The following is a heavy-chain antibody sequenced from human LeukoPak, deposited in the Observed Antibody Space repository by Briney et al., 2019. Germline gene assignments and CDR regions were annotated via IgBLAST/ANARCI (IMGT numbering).Heavy chain of an antibody. J-gene: IGHJ4*02. D-gene: IGHD6-13*01. CDR1: GFIVSSNY. CDR3: AKELDSSSWSLCD. V-gene: IGHV3-53*05. CDR2: IYSGGST. Sequence: GGSLRLSCAASGFIVSSNYMSWVRQAPGKGLEWVSVIYSGGSTYYADSVKGRFTISRDNSKNTLYLQMNSLRAEDTAVYYCAKELDSSSWSLCDWGQGTLVTVSS.